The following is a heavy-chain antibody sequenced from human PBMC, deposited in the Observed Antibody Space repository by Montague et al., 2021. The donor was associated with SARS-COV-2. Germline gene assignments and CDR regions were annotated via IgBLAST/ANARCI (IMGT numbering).Heavy chain of an antibody. V-gene: IGHV4-39*02. CDR1: GGSISSSNYY. D-gene: IGHD1-1*01. Sequence: SETLSLTCTVSGGSISSSNYYWGWIRQPPGKGLEWIGRIYYSGSTCYNPSLNSRVTISVDTSKNQFSLKLRSVTAADTAVYYCARDVYSATSEAFDNWGQGTLVTVSS. CDR3: ARDVYSATSEAFDN. CDR2: IYYSGST. J-gene: IGHJ4*02.